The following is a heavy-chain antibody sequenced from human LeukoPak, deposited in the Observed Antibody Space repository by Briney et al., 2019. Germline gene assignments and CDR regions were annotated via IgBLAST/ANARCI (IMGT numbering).Heavy chain of an antibody. CDR2: TYPGDSDT. CDR3: ARQGTIVAGTLGTTFDY. J-gene: IGHJ4*02. Sequence: GESLKISCKASGYSFTNYWIGWVRQMPGKGLGWMAITYPGDSDTKYSPSFQGQVTISADKSINTAYPQWSSLRASDTAMYYCARQGTIVAGTLGTTFDYWGQGTLLTVSS. D-gene: IGHD5-12*01. CDR1: GYSFTNYW. V-gene: IGHV5-51*01.